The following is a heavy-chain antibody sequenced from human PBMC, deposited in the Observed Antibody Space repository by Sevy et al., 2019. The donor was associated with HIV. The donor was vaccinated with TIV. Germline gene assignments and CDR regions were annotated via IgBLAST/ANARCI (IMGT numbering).Heavy chain of an antibody. CDR1: GFTFNSYS. V-gene: IGHV3-30*04. CDR2: ISFDGSNR. D-gene: IGHD1-1*01. J-gene: IGHJ1*01. Sequence: GGSLRLSCAASGFTFNSYSLHWIRQAPGKGLEWVATISFDGSNRHYADSVNGRFTISRDNSKNSLYLQMDGLGAEDNALYYCAVERLYRNVAEGMHGWGQGTLVTVSS. CDR3: AVERLYRNVAEGMHG.